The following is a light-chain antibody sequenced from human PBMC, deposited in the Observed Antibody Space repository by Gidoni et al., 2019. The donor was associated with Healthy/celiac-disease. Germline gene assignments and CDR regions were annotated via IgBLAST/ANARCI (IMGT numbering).Light chain of an antibody. CDR1: SSDVGGYNY. CDR2: DVS. CDR3: SSYTSSSIPYV. Sequence: QSALTQPASVSGSPGQSITISCTGTSSDVGGYNYVSWYQQHPGKAPKLMIYDVSNRPSGVSNRFSGSKSGNTASLTISGLQAEDEADYYCSSYTSSSIPYVFGTGTKVXVX. V-gene: IGLV2-14*03. J-gene: IGLJ1*01.